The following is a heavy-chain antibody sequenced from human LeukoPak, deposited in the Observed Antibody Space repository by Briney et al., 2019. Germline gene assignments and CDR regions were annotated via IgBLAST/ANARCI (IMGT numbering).Heavy chain of an antibody. V-gene: IGHV4-30-4*08. CDR1: GGSISSGDYY. Sequence: SETLSLTCTVSGGSISSGDYYWSWIRQPPGKGLEWIGYIYHSGSTYYNPSLKSRVTISVDTSKNQFSLKLSSVTAADTAVYYCARDGVTTGGYWGQGTLVTVSS. J-gene: IGHJ4*02. CDR2: IYHSGST. CDR3: ARDGVTTGGY. D-gene: IGHD4-11*01.